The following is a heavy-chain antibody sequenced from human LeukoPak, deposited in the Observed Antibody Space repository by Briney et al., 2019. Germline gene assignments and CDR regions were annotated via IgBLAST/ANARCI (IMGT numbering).Heavy chain of an antibody. Sequence: PSETLSLTCTVSGGSISNYFWTWIRQPPGKGLEWIGYIYTSGNTNYNPSLESRVTMSVDTSKNQFSLRLNSVTAADTAVYYCTRGFLRIDYWGQGTLATVSS. CDR2: IYTSGNT. CDR3: TRGFLRIDY. V-gene: IGHV4-4*09. J-gene: IGHJ4*02. CDR1: GGSISNYF.